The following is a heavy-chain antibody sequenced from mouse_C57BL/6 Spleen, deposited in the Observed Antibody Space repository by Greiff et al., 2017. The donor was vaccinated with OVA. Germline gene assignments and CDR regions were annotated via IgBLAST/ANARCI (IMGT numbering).Heavy chain of an antibody. CDR3: VRHGYGGNAMDY. D-gene: IGHD2-2*01. CDR2: IRSKSNNYAT. J-gene: IGHJ4*01. CDR1: GFSFTTYA. V-gene: IGHV10-1*01. Sequence: VQLQQSGGGLVQPKGSLKLSCAASGFSFTTYAMNWVRQAPGKGLEWVARIRSKSNNYATYYAASVKDRFTISRDDSESMLYLQMINLKTEDTAMYYCVRHGYGGNAMDYWGQGTSVTVSS.